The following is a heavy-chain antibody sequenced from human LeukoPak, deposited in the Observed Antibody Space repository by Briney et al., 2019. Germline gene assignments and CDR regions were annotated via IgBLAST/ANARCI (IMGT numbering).Heavy chain of an antibody. Sequence: ASVRDSCKASGFTFRNYGISWVRQAAGQGLEWMGWMSAYNGDTKFAQKLQGRVTMTTYTPTSTAYMELRDLRSDDTAVYFCARDPSNTSGRNVYFDFWGQETVVTVSS. CDR3: ARDPSNTSGRNVYFDF. CDR2: MSAYNGDT. V-gene: IGHV1-18*04. J-gene: IGHJ4*02. D-gene: IGHD6-19*01. CDR1: GFTFRNYG.